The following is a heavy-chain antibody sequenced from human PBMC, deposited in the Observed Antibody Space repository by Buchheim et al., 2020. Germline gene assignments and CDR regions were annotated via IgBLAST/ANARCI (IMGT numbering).Heavy chain of an antibody. Sequence: EVQLVESGGDLIQPGGSLRLSCAASGFTFSSSWMHWVRQVPGKGLVWVSSIKSDGSRTTYADSVKGRFTISRDNGKNTLYLQMNSLRAEDTAVYYCARVEPEEWGGTPLVYWGQGTL. V-gene: IGHV3-74*03. J-gene: IGHJ4*02. D-gene: IGHD3-3*01. CDR3: ARVEPEEWGGTPLVY. CDR2: IKSDGSRT. CDR1: GFTFSSSW.